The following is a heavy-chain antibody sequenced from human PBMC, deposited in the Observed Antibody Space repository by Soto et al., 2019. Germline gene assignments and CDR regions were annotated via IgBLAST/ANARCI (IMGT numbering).Heavy chain of an antibody. V-gene: IGHV4-31*03. D-gene: IGHD2-15*01. Sequence: QVQLQESGPGLVKPSQTLSLTCTVSGGSISSGGYYWSWIRQHPGKGLEWLGYIYYSGSTYYNPYLKSRVTISVDTSKNQFSLKLSSVTAADTAVYYCAREVCSGGSCDSGWFDPWGQGTLVTVSS. J-gene: IGHJ5*02. CDR1: GGSISSGGYY. CDR2: IYYSGST. CDR3: AREVCSGGSCDSGWFDP.